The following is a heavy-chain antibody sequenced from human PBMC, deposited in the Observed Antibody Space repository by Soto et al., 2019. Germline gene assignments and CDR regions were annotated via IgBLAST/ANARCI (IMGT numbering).Heavy chain of an antibody. J-gene: IGHJ6*02. CDR3: ARAFTSGDYYYGMDV. CDR2: IYYSGST. Sequence: PSETLSLTCTVSGGSISSYYWSWIRQPPGKGLEWIGYIYYSGSTNYNPSLKSRVTISVDTSKNQFSLKLSSVTAADTAVYYCARAFTSGDYYYGMDVWGQGTTVTVSS. D-gene: IGHD3-16*01. CDR1: GGSISSYY. V-gene: IGHV4-59*01.